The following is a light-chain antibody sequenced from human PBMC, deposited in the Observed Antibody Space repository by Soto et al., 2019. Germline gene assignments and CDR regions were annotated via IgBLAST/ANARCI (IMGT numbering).Light chain of an antibody. CDR2: DAS. Sequence: EIVLTQSPATLSLSPGERATLSCRASQSVSSYLAWYQQKPRQAPRLLIYDASNRATGIPARFSGSGSGTDFTLTISSLEPEDFAVYYCQQRSNWPPDFGQGTRLEIK. J-gene: IGKJ5*01. V-gene: IGKV3-11*01. CDR1: QSVSSY. CDR3: QQRSNWPPD.